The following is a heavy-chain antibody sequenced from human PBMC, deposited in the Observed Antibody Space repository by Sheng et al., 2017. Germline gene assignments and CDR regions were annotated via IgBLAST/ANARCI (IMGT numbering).Heavy chain of an antibody. Sequence: QVQLQESGPGLVKPSETLSLTCAVSGYSISSGYYWGWIRQPPGKGLEWIGSIYHSGSTYYNPSLKSRVTISVDTSKNQFSLKLSSVTAADTAVYYCAREAVAGTVVPYWGQGTLVTVSS. J-gene: IGHJ4*02. V-gene: IGHV4-38-2*02. CDR1: GYSISSGYY. CDR3: AREAVAGTVVPY. D-gene: IGHD6-19*01. CDR2: IYHSGST.